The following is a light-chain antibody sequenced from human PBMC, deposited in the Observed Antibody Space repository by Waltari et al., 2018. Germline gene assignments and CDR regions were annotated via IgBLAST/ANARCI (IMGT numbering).Light chain of an antibody. CDR2: GAS. CDR3: QQYDDWPPAYT. J-gene: IGKJ2*01. CDR1: QSVSRS. V-gene: IGKV3-15*01. Sequence: EIVMTQSPDTLSVLSGETATLPCRASQSVSRSVAWYQQKPGQAPRLLVFGASTWATGVADRFVGRGSETVFTLTISGLESDDFATDYCQQYDDWPPAYTFGQGTKLEIK.